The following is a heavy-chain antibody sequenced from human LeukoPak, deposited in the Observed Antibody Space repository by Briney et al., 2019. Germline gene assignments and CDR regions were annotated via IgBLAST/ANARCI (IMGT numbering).Heavy chain of an antibody. J-gene: IGHJ4*02. CDR3: ARALGGYFDY. V-gene: IGHV4-61*02. CDR1: GGSISSGSYY. Sequence: SETLSLTCPVSGGSISSGSYYWSWIRQPAGKGLEWIGRIYTSGSTNYNPSLKSRVTISVDTSKNQFSLKLSSVTAADTAVYYCARALGGYFDYWGQGTLVTVSS. CDR2: IYTSGST. D-gene: IGHD3-16*01.